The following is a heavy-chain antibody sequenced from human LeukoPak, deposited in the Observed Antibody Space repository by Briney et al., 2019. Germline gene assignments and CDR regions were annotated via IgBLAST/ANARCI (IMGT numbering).Heavy chain of an antibody. V-gene: IGHV3-23*01. CDR2: ISSSGENT. CDR3: AKGSTYFYGSGTTDDAFDI. Sequence: PGRSLRLSRAVSGLTFSNYAMSCVPQGPGKGLEWVSAISSSGENTHYADSVQGRFIISRDNSKKTMYLQMNSLRGEETAVYYCAKGSTYFYGSGTTDDAFDIWGQGTMVTVSS. J-gene: IGHJ3*02. CDR1: GLTFSNYA. D-gene: IGHD3-10*01.